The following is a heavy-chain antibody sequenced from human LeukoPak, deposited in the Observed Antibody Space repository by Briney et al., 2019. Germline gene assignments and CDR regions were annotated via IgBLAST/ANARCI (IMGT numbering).Heavy chain of an antibody. CDR1: GGSFSGYY. CDR2: INHSGST. J-gene: IGHJ5*02. V-gene: IGHV4-34*01. D-gene: IGHD3-9*01. CDR3: ARKENDINWFVP. Sequence: PSETLSLTCAVYGGSFSGYYWSWIRQPPGKGLEWIGEINHSGSTNYNPSLKSRVTISVDTSKNQFSLKLSSVTAADTAVYYCARKENDINWFVPRGQGTLVTVSS.